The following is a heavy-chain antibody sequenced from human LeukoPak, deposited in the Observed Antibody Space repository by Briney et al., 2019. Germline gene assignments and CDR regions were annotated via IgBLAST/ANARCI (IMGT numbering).Heavy chain of an antibody. J-gene: IGHJ4*02. Sequence: GGSLRLSCAASGFTFSSYSMNWVRQAPGKGLEWVSSISSSSSYIYCADSVKGRFTISRDNAKNSLYLQMNSLRAEDTAVYYCARDPFRGYRTYWGQGTLVTVSS. CDR1: GFTFSSYS. CDR3: ARDPFRGYRTY. V-gene: IGHV3-21*01. D-gene: IGHD5-12*01. CDR2: ISSSSSYI.